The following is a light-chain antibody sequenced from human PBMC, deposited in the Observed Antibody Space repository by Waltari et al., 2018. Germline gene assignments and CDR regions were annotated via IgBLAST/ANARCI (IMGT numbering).Light chain of an antibody. J-gene: IGLJ2*01. Sequence: NFMLTQSHSVSESPGKTLTISCTRSSGSIASNSVQWYQQRPGRAPITVIYEDNERPSGVPDRFSGSIDSSSNSASLTISGLKTEDEADYYCQSYNSSNVIFGGGTKLTVL. V-gene: IGLV6-57*04. CDR1: SGSIASNS. CDR2: EDN. CDR3: QSYNSSNVI.